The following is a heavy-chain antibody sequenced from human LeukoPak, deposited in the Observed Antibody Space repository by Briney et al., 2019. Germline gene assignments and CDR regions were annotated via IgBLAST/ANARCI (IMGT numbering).Heavy chain of an antibody. CDR3: AGFYDFWSGYRDY. Sequence: SETLSLTCTVSGGSISSYYWSWIRQPPGKGLEWIGYIYTSGSTNYNPSLKSRVTISVDTSKNQFSLKLSSVTAADTAVYHCAGFYDFWSGYRDYWGQGTLVTVSS. D-gene: IGHD3-3*01. J-gene: IGHJ4*02. CDR1: GGSISSYY. V-gene: IGHV4-4*09. CDR2: IYTSGST.